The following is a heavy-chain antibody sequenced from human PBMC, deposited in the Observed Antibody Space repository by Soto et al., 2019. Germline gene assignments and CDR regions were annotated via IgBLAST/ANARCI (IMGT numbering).Heavy chain of an antibody. D-gene: IGHD3-10*02. Sequence: QLVESGGGLVKTGGSLRLSCVASGFTFSSYSLDWVRQAPGKGLELVSSISSSSSYIFYADSVKGRFTISRDNAKNSLYLQMDSLRDEDPAVYYCAREHSVLSSFDSWGQGTLVTVSS. V-gene: IGHV3-21*02. CDR2: ISSSSSYI. CDR1: GFTFSSYS. CDR3: AREHSVLSSFDS. J-gene: IGHJ4*02.